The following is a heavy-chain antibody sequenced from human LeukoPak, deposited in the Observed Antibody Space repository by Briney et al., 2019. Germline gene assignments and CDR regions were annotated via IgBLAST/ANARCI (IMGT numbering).Heavy chain of an antibody. CDR3: ARGWGYCSGGSCYYFDY. CDR2: IYYSGST. V-gene: IGHV4-39*01. Sequence: PSETLSLTCTVSGGSISSSSYYWGWIRQPPGKGLEWIGSIYYSGSTYYNPSLKSRVTISVDTSKNQFSLKLSSVTAADTAVYYCARGWGYCSGGSCYYFDYWGQGTLVTVSS. J-gene: IGHJ4*02. CDR1: GGSISSSSYY. D-gene: IGHD2-15*01.